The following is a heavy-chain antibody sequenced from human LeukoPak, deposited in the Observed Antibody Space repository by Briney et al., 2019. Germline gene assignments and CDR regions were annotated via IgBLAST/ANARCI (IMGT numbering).Heavy chain of an antibody. V-gene: IGHV3-7*03. Sequence: GGSLRLSCEASGFTFSKYWMSWVGQVPGKGLEWVVNINERENEKNYVDSVKGRFTVSRDNAQDSLYLQMNSLRVEDTAVYYCARHPNSNWDYWGQGTLVTVSS. CDR3: ARHPNSNWDY. J-gene: IGHJ4*02. CDR1: GFTFSKYW. D-gene: IGHD6-13*01. CDR2: INERENEK.